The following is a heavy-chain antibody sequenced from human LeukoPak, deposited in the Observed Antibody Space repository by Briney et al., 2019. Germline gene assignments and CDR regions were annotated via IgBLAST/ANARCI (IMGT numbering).Heavy chain of an antibody. CDR2: INHSGST. CDR1: GGSFSGYY. Sequence: SETLSLTCAVYGGSFSGYYWSWIRQPPGKGLEWIGEINHSGSTSYNPSLKSRVTMSLDASKNQFSLELNSVTPADTAVYYCARGGNYWPQWWFDPWGRGTLVSVSS. D-gene: IGHD1-26*01. CDR3: ARGGNYWPQWWFDP. V-gene: IGHV4-34*01. J-gene: IGHJ5*02.